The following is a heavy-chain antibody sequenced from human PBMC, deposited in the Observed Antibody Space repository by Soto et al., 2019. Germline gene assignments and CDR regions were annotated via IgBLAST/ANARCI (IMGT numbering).Heavy chain of an antibody. Sequence: GALVKVSCKASGGSLSTNPISWVRQAPGQGLEWMGGTGSGTGPGNNAQKFQGRLTVTADKSTSTVYMELTNLSSEDTAVYYCARRDSGGFFRFFDSWGQGTLVTVSS. CDR1: GGSLSTNP. D-gene: IGHD2-15*01. CDR2: TGSGTGPG. V-gene: IGHV1-69*06. CDR3: ARRDSGGFFRFFDS. J-gene: IGHJ4*02.